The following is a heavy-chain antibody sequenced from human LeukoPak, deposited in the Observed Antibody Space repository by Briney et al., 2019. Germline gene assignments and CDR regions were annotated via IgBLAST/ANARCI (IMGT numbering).Heavy chain of an antibody. V-gene: IGHV4-59*08. CDR1: GGSISSYY. D-gene: IGHD7-27*01. CDR3: ARHLGTREFDY. J-gene: IGHJ4*02. CDR2: IYYSGST. Sequence: PSGTLSLTCTVSGGSISSYYWSWIRQPPGKGLEWIGYIYYSGSTNYNPSLMSRVTISVDTSKNQSSLKLSSVTAADTAVYYCARHLGTREFDYWGQGTLVTVSS.